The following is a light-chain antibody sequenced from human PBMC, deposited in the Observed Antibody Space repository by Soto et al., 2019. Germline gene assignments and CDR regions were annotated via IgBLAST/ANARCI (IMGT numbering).Light chain of an antibody. Sequence: HSVLTQPPSVSGAPGQRVTISCTGSSSNIGAGYDVHWYQLLPRAAPKLLIYGDSNRPSGVPDRFSGSKSGPSASLAITGLQTEDEADYCCQSYDNCLSVYVFGTATNLTVL. CDR2: GDS. CDR3: QSYDNCLSVYV. CDR1: SSNIGAGYD. V-gene: IGLV1-40*01. J-gene: IGLJ1*01.